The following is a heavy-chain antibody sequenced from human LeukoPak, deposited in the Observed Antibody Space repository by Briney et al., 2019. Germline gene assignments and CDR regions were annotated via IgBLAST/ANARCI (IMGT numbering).Heavy chain of an antibody. J-gene: IGHJ5*02. Sequence: SETLSLTCTVSGGSNNSYYWSWIRQPPGKGLEWIGYTHPSGNTNYSPSLKSRVTISIDTSRNQFSLTLSSVTAADTAVYYCARKAPKKGWFDPWGQGTLVTVSS. CDR3: ARKAPKKGWFDP. CDR1: GGSNNSYY. V-gene: IGHV4-4*09. CDR2: THPSGNT.